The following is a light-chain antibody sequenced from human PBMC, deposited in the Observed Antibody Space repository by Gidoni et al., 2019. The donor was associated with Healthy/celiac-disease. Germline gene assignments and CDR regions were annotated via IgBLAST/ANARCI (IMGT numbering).Light chain of an antibody. CDR2: GNS. CDR1: SSNIGAGYD. J-gene: IGLJ2*01. CDR3: QSYDSSLSGSRV. Sequence: QSVLTPPPSVSVAPGQRLTISCTGSSSNIGAGYDVHWYQQLPGTAPKLLIYGNSNRPSGVPDRFSGSKSGTSASLAITGLQAEDEADYYCQSYDSSLSGSRVFGGGTKLTVL. V-gene: IGLV1-40*01.